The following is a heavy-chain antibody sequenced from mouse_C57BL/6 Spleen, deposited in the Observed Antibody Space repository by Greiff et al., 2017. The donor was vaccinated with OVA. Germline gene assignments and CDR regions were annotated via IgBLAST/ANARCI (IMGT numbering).Heavy chain of an antibody. CDR3: ARSYYYGSSYWYFDV. J-gene: IGHJ1*03. D-gene: IGHD1-1*01. CDR2: IWSGGST. CDR1: GFSLTSYG. V-gene: IGHV2-2*01. Sequence: QVQLQQSGPGLVQPSQSLSITCTVSGFSLTSYGVHWVRQSPGKGLEWLGVIWSGGSTDYNAAFISRLSISKDNSKSQVFFKMNRLQADDTAIYYCARSYYYGSSYWYFDVWGTGTTVTVSS.